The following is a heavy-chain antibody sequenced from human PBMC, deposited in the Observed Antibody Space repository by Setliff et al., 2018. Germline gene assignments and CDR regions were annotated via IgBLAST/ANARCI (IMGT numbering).Heavy chain of an antibody. CDR3: ATQTAAYYFDY. D-gene: IGHD6-13*01. CDR2: IRPNGGGT. V-gene: IGHV1-2*02. Sequence: ASVKVSCKASGYTFGAHYIHWVRQAPGQGFEWMGWIRPNGGGTHYAQKFQGRVTMTRDTANSTVYMELRSLTSDDTAVYYCATQTAAYYFDYWGQGALVTISS. J-gene: IGHJ4*02. CDR1: GYTFGAHY.